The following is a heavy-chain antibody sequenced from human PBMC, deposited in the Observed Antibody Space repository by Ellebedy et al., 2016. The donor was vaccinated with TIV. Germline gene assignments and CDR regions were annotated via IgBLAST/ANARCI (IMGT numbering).Heavy chain of an antibody. CDR1: GFPFSTYS. D-gene: IGHD3-10*01. Sequence: GESLKISCAASGFPFSTYSMHWVRQAPGKGLEWVAYISGTSYSKYYADSVKGRFTVSRDNAKNSLSLQMNSLRVEDTAVYYCARGDKFPTDYGSGSPVYWGHGTLVTVSS. V-gene: IGHV3-48*04. CDR2: ISGTSYSK. J-gene: IGHJ4*01. CDR3: ARGDKFPTDYGSGSPVY.